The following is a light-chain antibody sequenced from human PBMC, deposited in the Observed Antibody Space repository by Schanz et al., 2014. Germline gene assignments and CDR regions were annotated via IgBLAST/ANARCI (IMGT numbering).Light chain of an antibody. Sequence: QSVLTQPPSVSAAPGQKVTISCSGSSSNIGNNYVSWYQQLPGTAPRVLIYNNNERPSGIPDRFSGSKSGTSATLAITGLQAGDEADYHCEAWDSSLSAAVFGGGTKLTVL. J-gene: IGLJ3*02. CDR2: NNN. V-gene: IGLV1-51*01. CDR1: SSNIGNNY. CDR3: EAWDSSLSAAV.